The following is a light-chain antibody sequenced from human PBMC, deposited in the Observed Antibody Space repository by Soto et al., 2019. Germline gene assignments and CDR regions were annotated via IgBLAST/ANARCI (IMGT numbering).Light chain of an antibody. CDR2: DAY. V-gene: IGKV3-11*01. CDR1: HNARNY. J-gene: IGKJ4*01. CDR3: QQRSVWPPLT. Sequence: EIVLTQSPATLSLSPGERATLSCRASHNARNYLAWYQQTPGQAPRLLIYDAYNRAPGIPDRFSGSGSGTDFTLTISGLEPGDFGVYYCQQRSVWPPLTFGGGTKVEIK.